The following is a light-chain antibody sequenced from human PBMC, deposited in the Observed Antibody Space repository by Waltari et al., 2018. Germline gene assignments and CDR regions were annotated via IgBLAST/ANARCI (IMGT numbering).Light chain of an antibody. CDR3: VLYMGSGIWV. CDR1: SGSVSSTSY. J-gene: IGLJ3*02. V-gene: IGLV8-61*01. CDR2: KIN. Sequence: QTVVTQEPSLSVSPGGTVTLTCALSSGSVSSTSYASWYQQTPGQAPRTLVYKINNRSSGVPDRFSGSMLVNKAALTITGAQAEDESDYYCVLYMGSGIWVFGGGTKLTVL.